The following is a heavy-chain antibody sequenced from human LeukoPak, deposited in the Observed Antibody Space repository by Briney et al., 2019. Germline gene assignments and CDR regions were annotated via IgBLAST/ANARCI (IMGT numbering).Heavy chain of an antibody. CDR1: GGSISVGTYY. CDR2: IYYSGST. J-gene: IGHJ3*02. Sequence: SETLSLTCTVSGGSISVGTYYWSWIRQPPGKGLEWIGCIYYSGSTYYHPSLKSRVSISVDTSKNQFSLKLSSVTAADTAVYYCARDRDGYNLDAFDIWGQGTMVTVSS. D-gene: IGHD5-24*01. CDR3: ARDRDGYNLDAFDI. V-gene: IGHV4-30-4*08.